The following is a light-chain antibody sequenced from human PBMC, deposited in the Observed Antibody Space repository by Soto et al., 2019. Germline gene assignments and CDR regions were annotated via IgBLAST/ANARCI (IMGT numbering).Light chain of an antibody. J-gene: IGLJ3*02. CDR1: SGHSSYI. CDR2: LEGSGSY. V-gene: IGLV4-60*03. CDR3: CSYAGSYTWV. Sequence: QLVLTQSSSASASLGSSVKLTCTLSSGHSSYIIAWHQQQPGKAPRYLMKLEGSGSYNKGSGVPDRFSGSSSGADRYLTISNLQSEDEADYYCCSYAGSYTWVFGGGTKLTVL.